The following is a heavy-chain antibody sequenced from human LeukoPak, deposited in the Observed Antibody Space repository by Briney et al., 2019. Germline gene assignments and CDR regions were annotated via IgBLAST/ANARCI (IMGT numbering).Heavy chain of an antibody. CDR3: ARMGKAAAGRGLDY. Sequence: SETLSLTCTVSGGSISSYYWSWIRQPPGKGLEWIGYIYYSGSTSYNPSLKSRVTISVDTSKNQFSLKLSSVTAADTAVYYCARMGKAAAGRGLDYWGQGTLVTVSS. J-gene: IGHJ4*02. D-gene: IGHD6-13*01. V-gene: IGHV4-59*08. CDR2: IYYSGST. CDR1: GGSISSYY.